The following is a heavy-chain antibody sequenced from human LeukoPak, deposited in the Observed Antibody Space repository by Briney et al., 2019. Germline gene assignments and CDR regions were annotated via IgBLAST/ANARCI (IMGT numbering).Heavy chain of an antibody. CDR1: GFTFSTYS. Sequence: GSLRLSCAASGFTFSTYSMNWVRQAPGKGLEWVSSISGSSSFIYYADSVKGRFTISRDNAKNSLYLQMNSLRAEDTAVYYCARGGSTSSSSHFHHWGQGTLVTVSS. CDR3: ARGGSTSSSSHFHH. D-gene: IGHD6-6*01. CDR2: ISGSSSFI. J-gene: IGHJ1*01. V-gene: IGHV3-21*01.